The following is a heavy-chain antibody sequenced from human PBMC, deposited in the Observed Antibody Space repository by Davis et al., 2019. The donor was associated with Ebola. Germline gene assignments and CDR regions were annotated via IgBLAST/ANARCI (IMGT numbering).Heavy chain of an antibody. D-gene: IGHD3-3*01. CDR1: GYTFTGYY. J-gene: IGHJ5*02. CDR2: INPNSGGT. V-gene: IGHV1-2*02. Sequence: ASVKVSCKASGYTFTGYYMHWVRQAPGQGLEWMGWINPNSGGTNYAQKFQGRVTMTRDTSISTAYMELRSLRSDDTAVYYCARSAITIFGVPMGWFDPWGQGTQVTVSS. CDR3: ARSAITIFGVPMGWFDP.